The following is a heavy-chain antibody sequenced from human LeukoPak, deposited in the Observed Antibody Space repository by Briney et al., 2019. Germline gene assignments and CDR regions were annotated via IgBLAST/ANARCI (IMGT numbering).Heavy chain of an antibody. D-gene: IGHD3-10*01. Sequence: HSGGSLRLSCAASGFTSSSYWMSWVRQAPGKGLEWVANIEQDGSEKYYVDSVKGRFTISRDNAKNSLYLLMNSLRAEDTAVYYCARVTDPHFYASGNFNSSDARAFDYWGQGTLVTVSS. CDR3: ARVTDPHFYASGNFNSSDARAFDY. CDR1: GFTSSSYW. V-gene: IGHV3-7*01. J-gene: IGHJ4*02. CDR2: IEQDGSEK.